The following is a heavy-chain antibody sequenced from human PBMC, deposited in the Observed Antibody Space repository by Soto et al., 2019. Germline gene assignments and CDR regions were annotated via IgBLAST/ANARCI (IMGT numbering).Heavy chain of an antibody. CDR2: ISSSGGRT. CDR1: GFTFANYA. J-gene: IGHJ4*02. D-gene: IGHD1-20*01. CDR3: ATVHNTSRSFDY. Sequence: PGGSLRLSCGTSGFTFANYAMGWVRQAPGKGLEWVSGISSSGGRTYYADSVKGRFTVSRDNSKNTLDLQMSSLRADDTAVYYCATVHNTSRSFDYWGQGTLVTVSS. V-gene: IGHV3-23*01.